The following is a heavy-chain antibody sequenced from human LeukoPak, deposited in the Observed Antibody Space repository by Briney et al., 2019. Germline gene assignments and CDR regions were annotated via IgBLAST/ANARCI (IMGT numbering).Heavy chain of an antibody. D-gene: IGHD1/OR15-1a*01. CDR3: ERREQVEFGY. CDR2: INPGDSDT. J-gene: IGHJ4*02. Sequence: PGEPLKIPCKGSGYRFTSYWIGWVRQVRGKGRAWRGIINPGDSDTTYSPCFQGQVTISDDELIRTAYLQCSSLEASDTAMCYCERREQVEFGYWGQGTLVTVSS. V-gene: IGHV5-51*01. CDR1: GYRFTSYW.